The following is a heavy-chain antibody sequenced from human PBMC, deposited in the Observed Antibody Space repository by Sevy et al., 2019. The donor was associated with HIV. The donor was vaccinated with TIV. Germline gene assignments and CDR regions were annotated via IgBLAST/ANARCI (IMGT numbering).Heavy chain of an antibody. V-gene: IGHV4-39*02. CDR3: AREAGGYDYDYGMDV. CDR2: IYYNGHT. D-gene: IGHD5-12*01. CDR1: GGTIVSSGHY. Sequence: SETLSLTCSVSGGTIVSSGHYWGWIRQTPGKGLEWIGSIYYNGHTYYSPSLKSRLTISIDTSKNQFSLNLSSVTAADTAIYFCAREAGGYDYDYGMDVWGQGTRVTVSS. J-gene: IGHJ6*02.